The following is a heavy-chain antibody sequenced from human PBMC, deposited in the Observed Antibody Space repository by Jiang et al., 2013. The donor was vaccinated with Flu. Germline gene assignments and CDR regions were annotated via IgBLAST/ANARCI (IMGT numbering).Heavy chain of an antibody. Sequence: PGLVKPSETLSLTCTVSGGSVSSYYWSWIRQPPGMGLEWIGYVYNTGTILYNASLEGRVTITEDMSRNQLSLRLASVTAADTAVYYCARHDPVPTLGHGMGVWGQGTRITVSS. J-gene: IGHJ6*02. CDR1: GGSVSSYY. D-gene: IGHD4-17*01. CDR2: VYNTGTI. CDR3: ARHDPVPTLGHGMGV. V-gene: IGHV4-59*08.